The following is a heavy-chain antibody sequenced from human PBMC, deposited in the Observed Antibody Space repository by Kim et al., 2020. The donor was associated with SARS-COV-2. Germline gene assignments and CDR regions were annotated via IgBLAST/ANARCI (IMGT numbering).Heavy chain of an antibody. V-gene: IGHV3-9*01. J-gene: IGHJ4*02. D-gene: IGHD2-2*01. Sequence: VKGRFTNTRDNAKNSLYLQMNSLRAEDTALYYCAKLDHCSSTGCYGPPSDYWGQGTLVTVSS. CDR3: AKLDHCSSTGCYGPPSDY.